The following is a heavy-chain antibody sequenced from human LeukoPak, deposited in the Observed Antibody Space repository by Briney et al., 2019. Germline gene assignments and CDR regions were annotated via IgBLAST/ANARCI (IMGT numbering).Heavy chain of an antibody. CDR2: FDPEDGET. CDR1: GYTLTELS. Sequence: GASVKVSCKVSGYTLTELSMHWVRQAPGKGLEWMGGFDPEDGETIYAQKFQGRVTMTEDTSTDTAYMELSSLRSEDTAVYYCARAVYSNYVWGYYYYYMDVWGKGTTVTVSS. D-gene: IGHD4-11*01. J-gene: IGHJ6*03. CDR3: ARAVYSNYVWGYYYYYMDV. V-gene: IGHV1-24*01.